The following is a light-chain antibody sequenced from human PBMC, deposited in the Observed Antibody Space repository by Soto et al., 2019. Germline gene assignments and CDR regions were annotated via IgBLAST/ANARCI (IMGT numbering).Light chain of an antibody. CDR3: QQANSFPLT. CDR1: QTISSW. J-gene: IGKJ4*01. CDR2: KAS. Sequence: DIQMTQSPSTLSGSVGDRVTMTCRASQTISSWLAWYQQKPGKAPKLLIYKASTLKSGVPSRFSGSGSGTEFTLTISSLQPDDFATYYCQQANSFPLTFGGGTKVDIK. V-gene: IGKV1-5*03.